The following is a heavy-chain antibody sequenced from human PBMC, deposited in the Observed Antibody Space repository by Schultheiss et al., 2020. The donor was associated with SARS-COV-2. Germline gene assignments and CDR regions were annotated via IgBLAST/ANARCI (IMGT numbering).Heavy chain of an antibody. V-gene: IGHV1-69*05. Sequence: SVKVSCKASGGTFSSYAISWVRQAPGQGLEWMGGIIPIFGTANYAQKFQGRVTITRDTSTSTVYMELSSLRSEDTAVYYCARSPKQSYLTETEYYFDYWGQGTLVTVSS. CDR3: ARSPKQSYLTETEYYFDY. D-gene: IGHD3-16*02. CDR2: IIPIFGTA. CDR1: GGTFSSYA. J-gene: IGHJ4*02.